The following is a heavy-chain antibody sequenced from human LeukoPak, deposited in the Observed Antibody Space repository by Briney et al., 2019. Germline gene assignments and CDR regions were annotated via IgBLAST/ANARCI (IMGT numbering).Heavy chain of an antibody. V-gene: IGHV4-59*01. CDR2: IYYSGST. D-gene: IGHD2-2*02. CDR3: ATGAISPDFYYYYYYYMDV. J-gene: IGHJ6*03. CDR1: GGSFSGYY. Sequence: PSETLSLTCAVYGGSFSGYYWSWIRQPPGKGLEWIGYIYYSGSTNYNPSLKSRVTVSVDTSKNQFSLKLSSVTAADTAVYYCATGAISPDFYYYYYYYMDVWGKGTTVTVSS.